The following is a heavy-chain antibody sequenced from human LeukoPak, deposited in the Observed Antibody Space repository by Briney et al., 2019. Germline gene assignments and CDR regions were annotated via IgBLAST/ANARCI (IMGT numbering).Heavy chain of an antibody. CDR1: GFTFSNYS. J-gene: IGHJ4*02. V-gene: IGHV3-21*01. D-gene: IGHD5-18*01. CDR3: ASLGYSYGLRIILDY. CDR2: ISSSSYI. Sequence: GGSLRLSCAASGFTFSNYSMNWVRQAPGKGLEWVSCISSSSYIYYADLVKGRFTISRDNAKNSLYLQINSLRAEDTAVYYCASLGYSYGLRIILDYWGQGTLVTVSS.